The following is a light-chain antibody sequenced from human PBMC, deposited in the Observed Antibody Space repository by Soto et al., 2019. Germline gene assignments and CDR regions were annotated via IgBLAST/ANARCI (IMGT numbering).Light chain of an antibody. Sequence: DIVMTQSPASLAVSLGERATFDCNSSQSILDTSNNKHYLAWYQQKSGQPPKLLMFWASIREPGVPDRFTGSGSGTDFTLTISSLQAEDVAVYFCQQYLTPPWTFGQGTKVDIK. CDR2: WAS. V-gene: IGKV4-1*01. J-gene: IGKJ1*01. CDR3: QQYLTPPWT. CDR1: QSILDTSNNKHY.